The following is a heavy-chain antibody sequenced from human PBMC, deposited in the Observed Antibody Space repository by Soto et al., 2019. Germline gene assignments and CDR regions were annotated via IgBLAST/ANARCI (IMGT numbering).Heavy chain of an antibody. J-gene: IGHJ4*02. Sequence: EVQLVESGGGLVQPGGSLRLSCAVSGFIFSDYWMTGVRQAPGKGLEWVATISQEGSEKYYVDSLKGRFTISRDNAKNSLYLQMISLRAEDTALYYCARARIDYWGRGTLITVSS. CDR2: ISQEGSEK. CDR1: GFIFSDYW. CDR3: ARARIDY. V-gene: IGHV3-7*03.